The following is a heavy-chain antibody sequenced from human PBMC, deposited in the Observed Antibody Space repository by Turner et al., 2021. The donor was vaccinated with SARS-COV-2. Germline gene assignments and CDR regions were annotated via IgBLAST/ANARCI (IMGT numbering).Heavy chain of an antibody. J-gene: IGHJ4*02. CDR1: GFTFSSYG. D-gene: IGHD6-13*01. V-gene: IGHV3-33*01. CDR3: ARGQQQQFSIDY. Sequence: QVQLVESGGGVVQPGRSLRLSCAASGFTFSSYGMHWVRQAPGKGLEWVAVIWYDGRNKYYADSVKGRFTISRDNSKNTLYLQMNSLRAEDTAVYYCARGQQQQFSIDYWGQGTLVTVSS. CDR2: IWYDGRNK.